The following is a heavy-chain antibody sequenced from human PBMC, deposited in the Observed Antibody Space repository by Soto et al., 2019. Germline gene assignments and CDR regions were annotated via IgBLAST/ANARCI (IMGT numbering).Heavy chain of an antibody. V-gene: IGHV4-59*01. J-gene: IGHJ4*02. CDR2: IYYSGST. CDR1: GGSISSYY. CDR3: ARRWGTYFDC. Sequence: QVQLQESGPGLVKPSETLSLTCTVSGGSISSYYWSWIRQPPGKGLEWIGYIYYSGSTNYNPSLKIPVTTSVDTSKNQFSLKLSSVTAADTAVYYCARRWGTYFDCWGQGTLVTVSS. D-gene: IGHD7-27*01.